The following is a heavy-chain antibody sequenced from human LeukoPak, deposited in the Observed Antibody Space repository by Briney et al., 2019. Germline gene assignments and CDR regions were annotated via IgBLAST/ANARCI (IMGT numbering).Heavy chain of an antibody. CDR1: GFTFSSFS. J-gene: IGHJ4*02. CDR2: ISNDGSHR. V-gene: IGHV3-30*04. Sequence: GGSLRLSCAASGFTFSSFSMHWVRQAPGNGLEWVAVISNDGSHRYYADSVKGRLTISRDNSKNTLSLEMNTLRPEDTALFYCARDPNRLADYGGDYFDHWGQGTLVTVSS. CDR3: ARDPNRLADYGGDYFDH. D-gene: IGHD4-23*01.